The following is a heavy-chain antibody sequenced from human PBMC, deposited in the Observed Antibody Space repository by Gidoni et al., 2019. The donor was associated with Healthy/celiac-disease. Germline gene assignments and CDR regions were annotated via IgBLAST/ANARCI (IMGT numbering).Heavy chain of an antibody. CDR3: AQRNDCSGGSCYWYFDL. J-gene: IGHJ2*01. Sequence: EVQLLESGGGLVQPGGSLRLSCAASGFTFSSYAMSWVRQAPGKGLEWVSAISGSGGSTYYADSVKGRFTISRDNSKNTLYLQMNSLRAEDTAVYYCAQRNDCSGGSCYWYFDLWGRGTLVTVSS. V-gene: IGHV3-23*01. CDR2: ISGSGGST. CDR1: GFTFSSYA. D-gene: IGHD2-15*01.